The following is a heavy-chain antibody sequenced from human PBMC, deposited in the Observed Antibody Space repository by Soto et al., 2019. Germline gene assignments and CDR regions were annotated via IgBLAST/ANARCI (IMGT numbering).Heavy chain of an antibody. CDR2: INSDGSST. CDR1: GFTFSSYW. Sequence: GGSLRLSCAASGFTFSSYWMHWVRQAPGKGLVWVSRINSDGSSTSYADSVKARFTISRDNAKNTLYLQIDSLRAEDTAVYYCATVPASSGYWCSCALDYWGQGTLVTFSS. V-gene: IGHV3-74*01. CDR3: ATVPASSGYWCSCALDY. D-gene: IGHD3-22*01. J-gene: IGHJ4*01.